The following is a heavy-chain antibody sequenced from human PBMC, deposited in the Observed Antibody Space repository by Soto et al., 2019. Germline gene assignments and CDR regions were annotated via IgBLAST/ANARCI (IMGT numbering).Heavy chain of an antibody. V-gene: IGHV1-2*02. CDR2: INPATGAA. Sequence: QLHLVQSGAVVKKPGASVTVSCSASGYPVTAYYMHWVRQAPGRGLEWMGGINPATGAAKYTQTFQGRGTMTRDTSTSKVFMELSGLTSEDTAAFYCARGGGVGVAGSAAFDMWGQGTLVTVSS. D-gene: IGHD3-3*01. J-gene: IGHJ3*02. CDR1: GYPVTAYY. CDR3: ARGGGVGVAGSAAFDM.